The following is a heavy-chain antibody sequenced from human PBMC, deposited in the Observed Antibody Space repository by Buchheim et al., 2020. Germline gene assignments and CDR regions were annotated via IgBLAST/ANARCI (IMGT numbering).Heavy chain of an antibody. Sequence: QLQLQESGPGLVKPSETLSLTCAVYGGSFSGYYWSWIRQPPGKGLEWIGEISYSGSTNYNPSLKNRVTISLDTPNKQFSLKLSSVTAADTAVYYCASFQYYYAMGVWGQGTT. CDR3: ASFQYYYAMGV. CDR1: GGSFSGYY. J-gene: IGHJ6*02. V-gene: IGHV4-34*01. D-gene: IGHD4-11*01. CDR2: ISYSGST.